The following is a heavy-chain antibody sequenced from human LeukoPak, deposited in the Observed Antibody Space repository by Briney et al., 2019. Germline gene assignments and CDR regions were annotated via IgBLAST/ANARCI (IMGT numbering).Heavy chain of an antibody. CDR1: GGSISSYY. CDR2: ISDIGSI. CDR3: AGHHPRNTVDF. J-gene: IGHJ4*02. D-gene: IGHD2/OR15-2a*01. Sequence: SETLSLTCTVSGGSISSYYWSGIRQPAGKGLEWIAYISDIGSINYNPSLKSRVTISLDTSKNQFSLKLSSVTAADTAVYYCAGHHPRNTVDFWGQGTLVTVSS. V-gene: IGHV4-59*08.